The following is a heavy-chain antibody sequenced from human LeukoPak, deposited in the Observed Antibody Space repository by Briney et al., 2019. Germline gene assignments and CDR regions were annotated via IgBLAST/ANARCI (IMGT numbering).Heavy chain of an antibody. V-gene: IGHV4-34*01. CDR1: GGSFSGYY. Sequence: PSQTLSLTCAVYGGSFSGYYWSWIRQPPGKGLEWIGEINHSGSTNYNPSLKSRVTISVDTSKNQFSLKLSSVTAADTAVYYCARRLHIVVVTAMGRAFDIWGQGTMVTVSS. D-gene: IGHD2-21*02. J-gene: IGHJ3*02. CDR3: ARRLHIVVVTAMGRAFDI. CDR2: INHSGST.